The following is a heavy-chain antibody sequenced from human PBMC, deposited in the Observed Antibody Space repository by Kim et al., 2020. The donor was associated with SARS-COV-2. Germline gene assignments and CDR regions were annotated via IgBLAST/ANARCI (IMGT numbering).Heavy chain of an antibody. Sequence: GGSLRLSCAASGFTFSSYSMNWVRQAPGKGLEWVSSISSSSSYIYYADSVKGRFTISRDNAKNSLYLQMNSLRAEDTAVYYCALRGFTADAFDIWGQGTMVTVSS. D-gene: IGHD3-10*01. J-gene: IGHJ3*02. CDR3: ALRGFTADAFDI. CDR1: GFTFSSYS. V-gene: IGHV3-21*01. CDR2: ISSSSSYI.